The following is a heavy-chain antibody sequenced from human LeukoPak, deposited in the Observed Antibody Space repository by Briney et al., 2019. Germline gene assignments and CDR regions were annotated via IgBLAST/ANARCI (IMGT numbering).Heavy chain of an antibody. CDR3: ARHYGGDPGAFDI. V-gene: IGHV3-23*01. CDR1: GFTFSSYA. CDR2: ISGSGGST. Sequence: PGGSLRLSCAASGFTFSSYAMSWVRQAPGKGLEWVSAISGSGGSTYYADSVKGRFSISSISSDNSKNTLYLQVDSLRADDTAVYYCARHYGGDPGAFDIWGQGTMVTVSS. D-gene: IGHD4-23*01. J-gene: IGHJ3*02.